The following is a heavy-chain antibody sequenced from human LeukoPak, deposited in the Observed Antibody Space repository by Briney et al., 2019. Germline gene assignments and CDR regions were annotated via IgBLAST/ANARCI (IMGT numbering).Heavy chain of an antibody. D-gene: IGHD1-1*01. CDR1: GGSISSSSYY. J-gene: IGHJ4*02. V-gene: IGHV4-39*01. CDR3: ARHGVLEYPPTG. CDR2: IYYSGST. Sequence: SETLSLTCTVSGGSISSSSYYWGWIRQPPGKGLEWIGSIYYSGSTYYNPSLKSRVTISADTSKNQFSLKLSSVTAAGTAVYYCARHGVLEYPPTGWGQGTLVTVSS.